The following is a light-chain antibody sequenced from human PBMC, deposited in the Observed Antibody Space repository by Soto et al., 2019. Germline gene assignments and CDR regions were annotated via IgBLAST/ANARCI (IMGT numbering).Light chain of an antibody. CDR3: QQYGSSRVT. Sequence: EILLTQSPGTLSLSPGERATLSCRAGQSVSSSYLAWYQQKPGQAPRLLIYGASSRATGIPDRFSGSGSGTDFTLTISRLEPEDFAVYYCQQYGSSRVTFGQGTKVDI. CDR2: GAS. J-gene: IGKJ1*01. CDR1: QSVSSSY. V-gene: IGKV3-20*01.